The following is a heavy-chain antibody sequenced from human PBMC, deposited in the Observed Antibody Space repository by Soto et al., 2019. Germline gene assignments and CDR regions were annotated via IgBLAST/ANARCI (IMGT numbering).Heavy chain of an antibody. D-gene: IGHD2-15*01. CDR3: VRKGVVVTTLNNWFDP. CDR2: ITDGGTT. J-gene: IGHJ5*02. Sequence: TQWKGLEWVSTITDGGTTFYADSVRGRFTISRDNSKSTLYLQMNSLGAEDTAVYYCVRKGVVVTTLNNWFDPWGQGTLVTVSS. V-gene: IGHV3-23*01.